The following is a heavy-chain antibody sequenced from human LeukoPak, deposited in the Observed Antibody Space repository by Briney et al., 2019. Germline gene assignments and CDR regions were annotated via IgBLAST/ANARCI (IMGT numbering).Heavy chain of an antibody. Sequence: HPGXXLRLSCAASGFTFRSYAMSWGRQAPGKGVEGVSAISGSGGSTYYADAGKGRFTIYRDKCKKTVYLKMKRQRGGDTAVYYCANHPPYCSGGSCYSNYYYYYMDVWGKGTTVTVSS. J-gene: IGHJ6*03. CDR1: GFTFRSYA. CDR3: ANHPPYCSGGSCYSNYYYYYMDV. CDR2: ISGSGGST. D-gene: IGHD2-15*01. V-gene: IGHV3-23*01.